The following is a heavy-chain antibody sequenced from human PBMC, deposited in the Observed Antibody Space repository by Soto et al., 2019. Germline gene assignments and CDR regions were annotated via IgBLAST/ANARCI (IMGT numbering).Heavy chain of an antibody. Sequence: ASVKVSCKASRITFSAYYIYWSRPAPGKGLEWIGWINPNSGGTNNAQKFQGRVTMTRDTSTSTVYMELSALIPDDTAVYYFSMSLLHEYCTIWTSTSFGLALRGR. CDR3: SMSLLHEYCTIWTSTSFGLAL. CDR1: RITFSAYY. J-gene: IGHJ2*01. V-gene: IGHV1-2*02. D-gene: IGHD2-8*01. CDR2: INPNSGGT.